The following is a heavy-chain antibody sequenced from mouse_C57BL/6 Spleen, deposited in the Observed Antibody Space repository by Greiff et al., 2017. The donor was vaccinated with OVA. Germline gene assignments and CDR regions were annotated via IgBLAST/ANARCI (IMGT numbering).Heavy chain of an antibody. CDR1: GYTFTSYW. CDR3: ARVDSSYASYYFDY. V-gene: IGHV1-69*01. J-gene: IGHJ2*01. Sequence: VQLQQPGAELVMPGASVKLSCKASGYTFTSYWMHWVKQRPGQGLEWIGEIDPSDSYTNYNQKFKGKSTLTVDKSSSTAYMQLSSLTSEDSAVYYCARVDSSYASYYFDYWGQGTTLTVSS. D-gene: IGHD1-1*01. CDR2: IDPSDSYT.